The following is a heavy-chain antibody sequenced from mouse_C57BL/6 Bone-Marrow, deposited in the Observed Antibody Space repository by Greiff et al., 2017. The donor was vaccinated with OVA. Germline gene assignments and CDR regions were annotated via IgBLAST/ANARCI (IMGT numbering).Heavy chain of an antibody. J-gene: IGHJ4*01. CDR1: GYTFTSYW. CDR2: IDPSDSYT. V-gene: IGHV1-59*01. Sequence: VQLQQSGAELVRPGTSVKLSCKASGYTFTSYWMHWVKQRPGQGLEWIGVIDPSDSYTNYNQKFKGKATLTVDTSSSTAYMQLSSLTSEDSAVYYCSIWSYGNYAMDYWGQGTSVTVSS. D-gene: IGHD1-1*02. CDR3: SIWSYGNYAMDY.